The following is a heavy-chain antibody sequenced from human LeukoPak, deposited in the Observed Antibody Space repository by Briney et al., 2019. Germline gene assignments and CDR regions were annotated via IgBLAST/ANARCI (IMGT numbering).Heavy chain of an antibody. J-gene: IGHJ4*02. CDR3: ARYYYGLGSYYPIDY. CDR1: GFTFSDYY. D-gene: IGHD3-10*01. Sequence: GGSLRLSCAASGFTFSDYYTGWIRQAPGKGLEWVSCISSSSSYTNYAESVKGRFTISRDNAKNSLYLQINSLRAEDTAVYYCARYYYGLGSYYPIDYWGQGTLVTVST. V-gene: IGHV3-11*06. CDR2: ISSSSSYT.